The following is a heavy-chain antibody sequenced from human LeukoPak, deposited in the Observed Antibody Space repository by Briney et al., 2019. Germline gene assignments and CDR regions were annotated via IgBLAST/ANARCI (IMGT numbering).Heavy chain of an antibody. CDR2: VSHSGFNKSNGDIT. D-gene: IGHD2-15*01. CDR3: VRASVESGGAFDI. Sequence: PSETLSLTCTVSGGSISEDYWSWIRQPPGMGLEWIGYVSHSGFNKSNGDITNYNPSLESRITTSRDTSKNQFSLKLSSMTAADTAVYYCVRASVESGGAFDIWGQGTMVTVSS. V-gene: IGHV4-59*01. CDR1: GGSISEDY. J-gene: IGHJ3*02.